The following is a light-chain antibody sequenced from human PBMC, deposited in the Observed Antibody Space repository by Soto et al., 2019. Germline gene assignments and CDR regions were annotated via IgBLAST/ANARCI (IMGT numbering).Light chain of an antibody. V-gene: IGKV1-27*01. CDR1: QGITKS. CDR2: AAS. CDR3: QKYNSAPWT. J-gene: IGKJ1*01. Sequence: DIQMTQSPSSLSASVRDRVTITCRASQGITKSLAWYQQKSGKVPKLLIYAASTLQSGVPSRFSGSGSGTDFTLTISSLQPEDVATYYCQKYNSAPWTFGQGTKVEIK.